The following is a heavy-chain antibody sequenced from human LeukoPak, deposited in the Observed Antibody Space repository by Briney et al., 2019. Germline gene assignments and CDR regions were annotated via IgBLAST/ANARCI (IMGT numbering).Heavy chain of an antibody. CDR3: ARDLRYCSGDSCYTGGYGLDV. Sequence: PGGSLRLSCAASGFTFSGYSMNWVRQAPGKGLEWVSTINYSGGYIDYADSVKGRFTISRDHAENSLYLQMNSLRAEDTAVYYCARDLRYCSGDSCYTGGYGLDVWGQGTTVTVSS. V-gene: IGHV3-21*01. CDR1: GFTFSGYS. D-gene: IGHD2-15*01. CDR2: INYSGGYI. J-gene: IGHJ6*02.